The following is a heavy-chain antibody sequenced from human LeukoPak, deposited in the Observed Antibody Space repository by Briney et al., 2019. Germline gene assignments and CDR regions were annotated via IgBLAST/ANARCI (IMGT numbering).Heavy chain of an antibody. J-gene: IGHJ4*02. V-gene: IGHV3-30*18. CDR1: GFTFSSYG. CDR2: ISYDGSNK. D-gene: IGHD5-12*01. CDR3: AKDRGYDTGEFDY. Sequence: PGGSLRLSCAASGFTFSSYGMHWVRQAPGKGLEWVAVISYDGSNKYYADSVKGRFTISRDNSKNTLYLQMNSLRAEDTAVCYCAKDRGYDTGEFDYWGQGTLVTVSS.